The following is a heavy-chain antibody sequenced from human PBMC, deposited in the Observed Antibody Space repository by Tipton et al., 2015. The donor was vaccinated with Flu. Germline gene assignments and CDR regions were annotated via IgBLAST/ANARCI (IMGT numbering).Heavy chain of an antibody. CDR1: GGSISSRH. V-gene: IGHV4-4*07. J-gene: IGHJ6*03. CDR2: IYTRGST. CDR3: ARGGAGITMVRGATYYYYYMDV. D-gene: IGHD3-10*01. Sequence: TLSLTCTVSGGSISSRHWSWIRQPAGKGLEWIGRIYTRGSTNYNPSLKSRVTMSVDTSKNQFSLKLSSVTAADTAVYYCARGGAGITMVRGATYYYYYMDVWGKGTTVTVSS.